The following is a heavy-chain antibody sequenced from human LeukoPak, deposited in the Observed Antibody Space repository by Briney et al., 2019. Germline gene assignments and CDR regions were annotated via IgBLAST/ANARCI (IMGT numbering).Heavy chain of an antibody. V-gene: IGHV1-69*04. CDR1: GGTFSSYA. CDR3: ASPIAAALYFQH. J-gene: IGHJ1*01. Sequence: SVKVSCKASGGTFSSYAISWVRQAPGQGLEWMGRIIPILGIANYAQKFQDRVTITADKSTSTAYMELSRLRSDDTAVYYCASPIAAALYFQHWGQGTLVTVSS. D-gene: IGHD6-13*01. CDR2: IIPILGIA.